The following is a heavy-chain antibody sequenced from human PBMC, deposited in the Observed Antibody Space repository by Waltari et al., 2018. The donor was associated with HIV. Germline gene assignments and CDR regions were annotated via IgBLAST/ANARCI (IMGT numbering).Heavy chain of an antibody. J-gene: IGHJ4*02. CDR1: GFPSSSYW. V-gene: IGHV3-74*01. CDR2: INSDGSST. D-gene: IGHD5-12*01. CDR3: ARTFTVATISPLLH. Sequence: EVQLVESGGGLVQPVGSLSLSCAASGFPSSSYWMHWVRQVPGKGLVWVSRINSDGSSTTYADSVKGRFTISRDNAKSTLYLQMNSLRDEDTAVYYCARTFTVATISPLLHWGQGTLVTVSS.